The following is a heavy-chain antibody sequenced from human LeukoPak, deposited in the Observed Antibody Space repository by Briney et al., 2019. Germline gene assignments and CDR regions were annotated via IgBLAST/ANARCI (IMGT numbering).Heavy chain of an antibody. CDR3: ARWYYDILTGYYVGVYFDY. V-gene: IGHV5-51*03. Sequence: PGESLKISCKGSGYSFTSYWIGWVRQMPGKGLEWMGIIYPGDSDTRYSPSFQGQVTISADKSISTAYLQWSSLKASDTAMYYCARWYYDILTGYYVGVYFDYWGQGTLVTVSS. CDR2: IYPGDSDT. D-gene: IGHD3-9*01. CDR1: GYSFTSYW. J-gene: IGHJ4*02.